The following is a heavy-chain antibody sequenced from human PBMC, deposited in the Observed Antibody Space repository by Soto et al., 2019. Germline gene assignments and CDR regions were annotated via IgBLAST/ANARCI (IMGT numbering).Heavy chain of an antibody. CDR3: AHRPAIAAAGARFDI. D-gene: IGHD6-13*01. Sequence: QITLKESGPTLVKPTQTLTLTCTFSGFSLSTSGVGVGWIRQPPGKALEWLALIYWDDDKRYSSSLKSRLTIXXDXSXTQVVLTMTNMDPVDTATYYCAHRPAIAAAGARFDIWGQGTLVTVSS. CDR1: GFSLSTSGVG. J-gene: IGHJ4*02. CDR2: IYWDDDK. V-gene: IGHV2-5*02.